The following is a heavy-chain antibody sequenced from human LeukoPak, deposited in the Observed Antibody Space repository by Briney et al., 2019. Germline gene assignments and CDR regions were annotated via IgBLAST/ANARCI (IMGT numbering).Heavy chain of an antibody. D-gene: IGHD3-16*01. CDR2: IIPILGIA. Sequence: SVKVSCKASGGTLSSYTISWVPQAPGQGLEWRGRIIPILGIANYAQKFQGRVTITADKSTSTAYMELSSLRSEDTAVYYCASDFGDDAFDIWGQGTMVTVSS. CDR3: ASDFGDDAFDI. J-gene: IGHJ3*02. CDR1: GGTLSSYT. V-gene: IGHV1-69*02.